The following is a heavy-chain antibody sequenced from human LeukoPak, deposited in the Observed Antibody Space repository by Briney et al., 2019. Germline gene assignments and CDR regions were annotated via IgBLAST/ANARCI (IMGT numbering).Heavy chain of an antibody. Sequence: GGTLRLTCATSGCTFSDHSMDWIRQPPGKGLEWIGRMSNKPCSYTTPSPARVEGRFIISRDDSTNTLYLQLNSLKPEDTAVYYYVRSVTASTTGAIWGQGTMVTVSS. CDR2: MSNKPCSYTT. D-gene: IGHD2-21*02. J-gene: IGHJ3*02. CDR1: GCTFSDHS. CDR3: VRSVTASTTGAI. V-gene: IGHV3-72*01.